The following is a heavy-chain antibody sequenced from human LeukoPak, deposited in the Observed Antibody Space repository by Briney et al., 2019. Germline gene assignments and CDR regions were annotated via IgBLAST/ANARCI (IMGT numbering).Heavy chain of an antibody. V-gene: IGHV3-66*02. CDR1: GFTVSSNY. D-gene: IGHD6-6*01. CDR2: IYSGGST. J-gene: IGHJ6*03. CDR3: ARDTIAARPYYYYYMDV. Sequence: PGGSLRLSCAASGFTVSSNYMGWVRQAPGKGLEWVSVIYSGGSTYYADSVKGRFTISRDNSKNTLYLQMNSLRAEDTAVYYCARDTIAARPYYYYYMDVWGKGTTVTVSS.